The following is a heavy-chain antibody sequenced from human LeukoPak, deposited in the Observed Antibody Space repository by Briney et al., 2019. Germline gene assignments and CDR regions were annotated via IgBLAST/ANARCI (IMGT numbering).Heavy chain of an antibody. V-gene: IGHV1-46*01. CDR1: GYTFTSYY. CDR3: ARDLISGDWTWDI. J-gene: IGHJ3*02. Sequence: ASVKLSCKASGYTFTSYYLHWVRQAPGQGLEWMGTINPSGGSTTYAPKFQGRVTMTRVTSTSTVYMELSSLRSEDTAVYYCARDLISGDWTWDIWGLGTMVTVSS. D-gene: IGHD2-21*02. CDR2: INPSGGST.